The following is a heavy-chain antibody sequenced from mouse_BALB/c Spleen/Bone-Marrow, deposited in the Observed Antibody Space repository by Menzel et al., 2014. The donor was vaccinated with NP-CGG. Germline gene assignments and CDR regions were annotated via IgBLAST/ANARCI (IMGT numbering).Heavy chain of an antibody. J-gene: IGHJ2*01. V-gene: IGHV14-3*02. D-gene: IGHD2-14*01. CDR2: VDPANGNT. CDR1: GFNIKDTY. Sequence: EVQVVESGAELVKPGASVELSCTASGFNIKDTYMHWVKQRPEQGLEWIGRVDPANGNTKYDPKFQGKATITADTSSNTAYLQLSSLTSEDTAVYYCARYRLGTYFDYWGQGTTLTVSS. CDR3: ARYRLGTYFDY.